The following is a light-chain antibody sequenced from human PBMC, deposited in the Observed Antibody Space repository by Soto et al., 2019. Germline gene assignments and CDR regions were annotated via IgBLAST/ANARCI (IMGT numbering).Light chain of an antibody. J-gene: IGLJ1*01. V-gene: IGLV2-14*01. CDR3: GSYTSSNTPFV. Sequence: QSALTQPASVSASPGQSITISCTGTSSDVGGFNYVSWYQQHPGKVPKLILFEVSDRPSGVSTRFSGSKSGNTASLTISGLQAEDEADYYCGSYTSSNTPFVFGTGTKVTXL. CDR2: EVS. CDR1: SSDVGGFNY.